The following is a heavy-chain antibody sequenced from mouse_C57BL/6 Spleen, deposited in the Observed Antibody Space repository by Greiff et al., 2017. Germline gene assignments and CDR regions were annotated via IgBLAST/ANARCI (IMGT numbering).Heavy chain of an antibody. Sequence: EVMFVESGGGLVKPGGSLKLSCAASGFTFSSYAMSWVRQTPEKRLEWVATISDGGSYTYYPDNVKGRFTISRDNAKNNLYLQMSHLKSEDTAMYYCARDYYGSSSYYFDYWGQGTTLTVSS. CDR1: GFTFSSYA. CDR3: ARDYYGSSSYYFDY. CDR2: ISDGGSYT. D-gene: IGHD1-1*01. J-gene: IGHJ2*01. V-gene: IGHV5-4*01.